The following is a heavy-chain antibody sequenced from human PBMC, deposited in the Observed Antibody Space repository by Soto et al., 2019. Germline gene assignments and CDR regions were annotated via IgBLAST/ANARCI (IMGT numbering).Heavy chain of an antibody. CDR3: ATYCSGGSCYSHDAFDI. J-gene: IGHJ3*02. Sequence: SETLSLTCTVSGGSISSGDYYWSWIRQPPGKGLEWIGYIYYSGSTYYNPSLKSRVTISVDTSKNQFSLKLSSVTAADTAVYYCATYCSGGSCYSHDAFDIWXQGTMVTVSS. D-gene: IGHD2-15*01. CDR2: IYYSGST. CDR1: GGSISSGDYY. V-gene: IGHV4-30-4*01.